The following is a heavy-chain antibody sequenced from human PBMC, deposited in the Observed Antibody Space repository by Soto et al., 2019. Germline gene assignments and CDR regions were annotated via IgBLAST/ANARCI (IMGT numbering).Heavy chain of an antibody. V-gene: IGHV4-39*01. CDR3: ASLYCSGGSCYSTGYYMDV. CDR2: IYYSGST. J-gene: IGHJ6*03. D-gene: IGHD2-15*01. CDR1: GGSISSSSYY. Sequence: WETLSLTGTVSGGSISSSSYYWGWIRQPPGKGLEWIGSIYYSGSTYYNPSLKSRVTISVDTSKNQFSLKLSSVTAADTAVYYCASLYCSGGSCYSTGYYMDVWGKGTTVT.